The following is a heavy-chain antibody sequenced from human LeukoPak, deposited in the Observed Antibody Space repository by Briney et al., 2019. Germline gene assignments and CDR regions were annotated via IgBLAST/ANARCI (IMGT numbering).Heavy chain of an antibody. CDR3: ARTPIVVVITTFIGAFDI. Sequence: ASVKVSCKASGYTFTSYYMHWVRQAPGQGLEWMGWISAYNGNRNYAQKLQGRVTMTTDTSTSTAYMELRSLRSDDTAVYYCARTPIVVVITTFIGAFDIWGQGTMVTVSS. J-gene: IGHJ3*02. CDR2: ISAYNGNR. D-gene: IGHD3-22*01. V-gene: IGHV1-18*04. CDR1: GYTFTSYY.